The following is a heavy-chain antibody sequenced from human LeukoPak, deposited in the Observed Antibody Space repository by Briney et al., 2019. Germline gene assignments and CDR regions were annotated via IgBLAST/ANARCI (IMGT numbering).Heavy chain of an antibody. CDR3: ARDHDYYDSSGYPGY. D-gene: IGHD3-22*01. J-gene: IGHJ4*02. CDR2: ISAYNGNT. CDR1: GYTFTSYG. V-gene: IGHV1-18*01. Sequence: ASVKVSCKASGYTFTSYGISWVRQAPGQGLEWMGWISAYNGNTNYAQKLQGRVTMTTDTSTSTAYMGLRSLRSDDTAVYYCARDHDYYDSSGYPGYWGQGTLVTVSS.